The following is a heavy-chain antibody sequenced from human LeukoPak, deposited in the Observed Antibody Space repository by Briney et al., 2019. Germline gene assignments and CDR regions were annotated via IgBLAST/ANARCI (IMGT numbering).Heavy chain of an antibody. D-gene: IGHD3-10*01. J-gene: IGHJ5*02. Sequence: GASVKVSCKASGYTFTSYGISWVRQAPGQGLEWMGWINTNTGKPTYAQGFRGRLVFSLDTSVSTAYLQISGLKAEDTAVYFCARDFGGFDPWGQGTQVTVSS. CDR1: GYTFTSYG. V-gene: IGHV7-4-1*02. CDR3: ARDFGGFDP. CDR2: INTNTGKP.